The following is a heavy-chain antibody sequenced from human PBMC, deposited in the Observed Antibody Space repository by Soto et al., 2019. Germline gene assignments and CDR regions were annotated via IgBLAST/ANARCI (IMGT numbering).Heavy chain of an antibody. Sequence: SGGSLRLSCAASGFTFSDYGMHWVRQAPGKGLEWVASIWYDGSNKYYTDSVKGRFTISRDNSRNTLFLQMTGLSSEDTALYYWVRGAGGGGTSVSSYWGQGALVTVSS. CDR2: IWYDGSNK. D-gene: IGHD2-15*01. J-gene: IGHJ4*02. V-gene: IGHV3-30*02. CDR1: GFTFSDYG. CDR3: VRGAGGGGTSVSSY.